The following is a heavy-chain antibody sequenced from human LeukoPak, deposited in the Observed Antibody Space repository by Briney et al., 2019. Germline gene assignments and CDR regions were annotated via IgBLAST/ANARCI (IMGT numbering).Heavy chain of an antibody. D-gene: IGHD4-17*01. CDR2: IYYSGST. CDR1: GGSISSYY. Sequence: PPETLSLTCTVSGGSISSYYWSWIRQPPGKGLEWIGYIYYSGSTNYNPSLKSRVTISVDTSKNQFSLKLSSVTAADTAVYYCARALGRTVTYYFDYWGQGTLVTVSS. CDR3: ARALGRTVTYYFDY. J-gene: IGHJ4*02. V-gene: IGHV4-59*01.